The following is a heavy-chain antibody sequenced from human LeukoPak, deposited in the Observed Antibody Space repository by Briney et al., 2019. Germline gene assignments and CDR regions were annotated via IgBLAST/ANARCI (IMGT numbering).Heavy chain of an antibody. CDR1: GFTFSSYS. CDR2: ISSSSSTI. Sequence: GGSLRLSCAASGFTFSSYSMNWVRQAPGKGLEWVSYISSSSSTIYYADSVEGRFTISRDNAKNSLYLQMNSLRAEDTAVYYCARGVAARDRGQGTLVTVSS. CDR3: ARGVAARD. J-gene: IGHJ4*02. D-gene: IGHD6-6*01. V-gene: IGHV3-48*04.